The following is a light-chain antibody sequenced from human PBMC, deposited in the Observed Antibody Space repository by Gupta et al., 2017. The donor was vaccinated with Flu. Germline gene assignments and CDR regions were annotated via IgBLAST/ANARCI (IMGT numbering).Light chain of an antibody. V-gene: IGKV1-39*01. Sequence: PSGVTVTIRGKVTITCLSSHNNTNYLDWYQQKPGQAPKLLIYSASSWESGVPSRFSGSGSGTDFTLTISSLQAEDLAVYYCQQYYTTPRTFGRGTKVEIK. J-gene: IGKJ4*02. CDR3: QQYYTTPRT. CDR2: SAS. CDR1: HNNTNY.